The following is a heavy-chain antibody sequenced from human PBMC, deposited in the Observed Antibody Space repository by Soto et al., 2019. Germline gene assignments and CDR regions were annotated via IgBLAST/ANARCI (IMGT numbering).Heavy chain of an antibody. CDR3: ARLYTTSRFGAWFAP. V-gene: IGHV3-48*02. D-gene: IGHD3-16*01. Sequence: EEQLVESGGGLVQPGGSLRLSCAASGFIFSTYTLNWVRQAPGKGLEWVSYISAGSDAIHYADSVKGRFTISRDNAKNTLYLPMNSLRDEDAAVYYCARLYTTSRFGAWFAPWGQGTLVTVSS. J-gene: IGHJ5*02. CDR1: GFIFSTYT. CDR2: ISAGSDAI.